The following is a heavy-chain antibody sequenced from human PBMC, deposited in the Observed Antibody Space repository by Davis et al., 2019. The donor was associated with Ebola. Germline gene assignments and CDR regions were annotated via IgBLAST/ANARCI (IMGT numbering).Heavy chain of an antibody. CDR3: ACLCGDIPVDY. CDR2: ISGSGGST. CDR1: GFTFSSYA. Sequence: GESLKISCAASGFTFSSYAMSWVRQAPGKGLEWVSAISGSGGSTYYADSVKGRFTISRDNSKNTLYLQMNSLRAEDTAVYYCACLCGDIPVDYWGQGTLVTVSS. J-gene: IGHJ4*02. V-gene: IGHV3-23*01. D-gene: IGHD5-12*01.